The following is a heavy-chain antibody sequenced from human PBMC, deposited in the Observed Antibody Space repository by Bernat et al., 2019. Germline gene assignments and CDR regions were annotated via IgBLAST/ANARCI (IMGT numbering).Heavy chain of an antibody. CDR1: GFTFSSYG. Sequence: QVQLVESGGGVVQPGRSLRLSCAASGFTFSSYGMHWVRQAPGKGLEWVAVIWYDGSNKYYAASVKGRFTISRDNSKNTLYLQMNSLRAEDTAVYYCAREQSIAAYIDYWGQGTLVTVSS. CDR3: AREQSIAAYIDY. V-gene: IGHV3-33*01. CDR2: IWYDGSNK. D-gene: IGHD6-6*01. J-gene: IGHJ4*02.